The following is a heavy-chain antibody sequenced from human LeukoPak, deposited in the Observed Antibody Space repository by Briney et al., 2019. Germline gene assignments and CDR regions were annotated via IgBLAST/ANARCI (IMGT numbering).Heavy chain of an antibody. CDR3: ARDGAAAGLYFDL. CDR2: IRLDGGEK. J-gene: IGHJ4*01. Sequence: GGSLRLSCAVSGFTFSSYWMDWVHQAPGKGLEWVASIRLDGGEKSYVDSVKGRFTISRDNTKNSLYLQMSSLRAEDTAVYFCARDGAAAGLYFDLWGQGTLVTVSS. V-gene: IGHV3-7*01. CDR1: GFTFSSYW. D-gene: IGHD6-13*01.